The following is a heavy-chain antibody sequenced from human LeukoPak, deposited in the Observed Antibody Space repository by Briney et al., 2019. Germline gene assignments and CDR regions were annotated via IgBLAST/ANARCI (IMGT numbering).Heavy chain of an antibody. Sequence: PSETLCLTCTASGGSISSSGYYWGWIRQPPGKGLEWIESIYYSTSTYYNPSLKSRVTISADTSMNQFTLTLSSVTAADRAVYYCARHGQQHLSRFDYWGQGSLVTVSS. D-gene: IGHD6-13*01. J-gene: IGHJ4*02. CDR1: GGSISSSGYY. CDR3: ARHGQQHLSRFDY. CDR2: IYYSTST. V-gene: IGHV4-39*01.